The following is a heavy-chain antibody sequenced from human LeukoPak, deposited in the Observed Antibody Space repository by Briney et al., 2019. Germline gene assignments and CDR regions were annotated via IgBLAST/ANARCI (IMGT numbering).Heavy chain of an antibody. Sequence: GSLRLSCAASGFTFSSYAMSWVRQAPGKGLEWIGNMYYSGSTYYNPSLKSRVTISVDTSKTQFSLKLSSVTAADTAVYYCARGGKWLRYNWFDPWGQGTLVTVSS. J-gene: IGHJ5*02. CDR2: MYYSGST. V-gene: IGHV4-34*01. CDR1: GFTFSSYA. CDR3: ARGGKWLRYNWFDP. D-gene: IGHD5-12*01.